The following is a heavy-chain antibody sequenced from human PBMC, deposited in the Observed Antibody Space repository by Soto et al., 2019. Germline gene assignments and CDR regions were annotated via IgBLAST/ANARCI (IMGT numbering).Heavy chain of an antibody. V-gene: IGHV3-30-3*01. CDR3: AIEICFSSVCCDYNFGLAV. J-gene: IGHJ6*02. CDR1: GFIFTNYD. CDR2: VSYDGSNK. Sequence: GGSRRLSCAASGFIFTNYDMHWVRQAPGKGLEWVAVVSYDGSNKDYADSVKGRFTISRDNSKNTLYVQMNSLRDEDTAVYYCAIEICFSSVCCDYNFGLAVWGQGISVTVSS. D-gene: IGHD3-22*01.